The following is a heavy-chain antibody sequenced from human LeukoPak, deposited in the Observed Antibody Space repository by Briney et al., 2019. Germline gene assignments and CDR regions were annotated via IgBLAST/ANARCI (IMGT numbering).Heavy chain of an antibody. CDR3: AKDLQEYYDFWSGYTTTGMDV. CDR2: ISYDGSNK. D-gene: IGHD3-3*01. V-gene: IGHV3-30*18. CDR1: GRTVINYF. Sequence: PGGSLRLSCAASGRTVINYFVTWVRQAPGKGLEWVAVISYDGSNKYYADSVKGRFTISRDNSKNTLYLQMNSLRAEDTAVYYCAKDLQEYYDFWSGYTTTGMDVWGQGTTVTVSS. J-gene: IGHJ6*02.